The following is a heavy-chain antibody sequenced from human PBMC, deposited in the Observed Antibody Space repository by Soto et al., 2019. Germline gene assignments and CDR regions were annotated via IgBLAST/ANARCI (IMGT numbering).Heavy chain of an antibody. CDR2: IYYSGST. Sequence: SETLSLTCTVSGGSISSYYWSWIRQPPGKGLEWIGYIYYSGSTNYNPSLKSRVTISVDTSKNQFSLKLSSLTAADTAVYYCARDRPGRTRGRAFDIWGQGTMVTVSS. V-gene: IGHV4-59*01. CDR3: ARDRPGRTRGRAFDI. CDR1: GGSISSYY. J-gene: IGHJ3*02. D-gene: IGHD2-2*01.